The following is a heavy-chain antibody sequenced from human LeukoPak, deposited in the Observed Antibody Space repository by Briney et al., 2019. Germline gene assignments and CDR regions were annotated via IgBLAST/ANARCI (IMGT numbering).Heavy chain of an antibody. D-gene: IGHD3-3*01. J-gene: IGHJ4*02. Sequence: GRSLRLSCAASGFTFDDYAMHWVRQAPGKGLEWVSGISWNSGSIGYADSVKGRFTISRDNAKNSLYLQMNSLRAEDTALYYCAKGFLEWLYYFDYWGQGTLVTVSS. V-gene: IGHV3-9*01. CDR2: ISWNSGSI. CDR3: AKGFLEWLYYFDY. CDR1: GFTFDDYA.